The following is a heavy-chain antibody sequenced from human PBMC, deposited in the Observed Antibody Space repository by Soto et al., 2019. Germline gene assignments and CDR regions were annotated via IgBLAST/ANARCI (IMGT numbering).Heavy chain of an antibody. J-gene: IGHJ5*02. CDR1: VFSLSTRGVG. CDR3: AHGTEKFDP. V-gene: IGHV2-5*02. CDR2: IYWDDDK. Sequence: QITLKESGPTLVKPTQTLTLTCTFSVFSLSTRGVGVGWIRQPPGKALKWLALIYWDDDKRYSPSLKSRLTITKDTSKNQVVLTMTNMDPVDTATYYCAHGTEKFDPWGQGTLVTVSS.